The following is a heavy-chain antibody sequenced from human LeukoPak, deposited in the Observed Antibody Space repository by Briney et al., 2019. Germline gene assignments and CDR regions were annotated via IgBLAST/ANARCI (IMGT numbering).Heavy chain of an antibody. D-gene: IGHD4-17*01. V-gene: IGHV3-30*04. CDR2: ISYDGSNK. CDR3: ARHEPTVTYFDY. J-gene: IGHJ4*02. CDR1: GFTFSSYA. Sequence: RGSLRLSCAASGFTFSSYAMHWVRQAPGKGLEWVAVISYDGSNKYYADSVKGRFTISRDNSKNTLYLQMNSLRAEDTAVYYCARHEPTVTYFDYWGQGTLVTVSS.